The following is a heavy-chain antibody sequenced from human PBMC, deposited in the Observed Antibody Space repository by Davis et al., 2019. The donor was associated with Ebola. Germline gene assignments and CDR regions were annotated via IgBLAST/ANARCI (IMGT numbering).Heavy chain of an antibody. V-gene: IGHV3-73*01. CDR3: TRQVFIGSYYYGMDV. Sequence: GESLKISCAASGFTFSGSAMHWVRQASGKGLEWAGRIRSKANSYATAYAASVKGRFTISRDDSKNTAYLQMNSLKTEDTAVYYCTRQVFIGSYYYGMDVWGQGTTVTVSS. CDR1: GFTFSGSA. D-gene: IGHD3-16*02. CDR2: IRSKANSYAT. J-gene: IGHJ6*02.